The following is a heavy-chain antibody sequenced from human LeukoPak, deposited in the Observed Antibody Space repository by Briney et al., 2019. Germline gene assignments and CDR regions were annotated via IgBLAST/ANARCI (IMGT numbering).Heavy chain of an antibody. J-gene: IGHJ4*02. D-gene: IGHD1-26*01. Sequence: GGSLRLSCAASKFTFGAYSMNWVRQAPGKGLEWVSSISHSGTSTYYADSVRGRFTISRDNAKNSLYLQMNSLRAEDTAVYYCARDGSEYGVGATASYFDYWGQGTLVTVSS. CDR1: KFTFGAYS. CDR3: ARDGSEYGVGATASYFDY. CDR2: ISHSGTST. V-gene: IGHV3-21*01.